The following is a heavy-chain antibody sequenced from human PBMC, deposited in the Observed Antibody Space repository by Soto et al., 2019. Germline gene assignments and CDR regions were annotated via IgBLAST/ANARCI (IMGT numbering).Heavy chain of an antibody. J-gene: IGHJ4*02. D-gene: IGHD3-3*01. V-gene: IGHV3-23*01. CDR1: GFTFSSYA. CDR2: ISGSGGST. CDR3: AKESFYDFWSGYSIFDY. Sequence: EVQLLESGGGLVQPGGSLRLSCAAYGFTFSSYAMSWVRQAPGKGLEWVSAISGSGGSTYYADSVKGRFTISRDNSKNTLYLQMNSLRAEDTAVYYCAKESFYDFWSGYSIFDYWGQGTLVTVSS.